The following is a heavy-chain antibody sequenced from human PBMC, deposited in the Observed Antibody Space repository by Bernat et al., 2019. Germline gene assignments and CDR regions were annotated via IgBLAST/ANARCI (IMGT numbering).Heavy chain of an antibody. Sequence: EVQLLESGGGLVQPGGSLRLSSAASGFTFSSYAMSWVRQAPGKGLEWVSAISGSGGSTYYADSVKGRFTISRDNSKNTLYLQMNSLRAEDTAVYYCAKVGTYSSGWYLGWYFDLWGRGTLVTVSS. D-gene: IGHD6-19*01. CDR1: GFTFSSYA. V-gene: IGHV3-23*01. J-gene: IGHJ2*01. CDR3: AKVGTYSSGWYLGWYFDL. CDR2: ISGSGGST.